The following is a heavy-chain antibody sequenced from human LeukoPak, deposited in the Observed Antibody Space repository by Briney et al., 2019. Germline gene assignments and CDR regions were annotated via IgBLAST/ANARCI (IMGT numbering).Heavy chain of an antibody. D-gene: IGHD2-2*01. V-gene: IGHV3-21*01. CDR2: ISSSSSYI. CDR3: ARGAATPVFDY. CDR1: GLTFSSLS. J-gene: IGHJ4*02. Sequence: GGSLRLSCAASGLTFSSLSMNWVSQAPGKGLEYVSSISSSSSYIYYADSVKGRFTISRDNAKNSLYLQMNSLRAEDTAVYYCARGAATPVFDYWGQGTLVTVSS.